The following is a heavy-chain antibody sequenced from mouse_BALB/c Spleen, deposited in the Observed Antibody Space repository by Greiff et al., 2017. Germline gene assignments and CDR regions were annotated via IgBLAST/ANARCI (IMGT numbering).Heavy chain of an antibody. V-gene: IGHV1-9*01. D-gene: IGHD1-1*02. Sequence: QVQLQQSGAELMKPGASVKISCKATGYTFSSYWIEWVKQRPGHGLEWIGEILPGSGNTNYNEKFKGKATLTVDTSSSTAYVDLSSLTSEDSAVYYCARGGYGYWYFDVWGAGTTVTVSS. CDR3: ARGGYGYWYFDV. CDR2: ILPGSGNT. CDR1: GYTFSSYW. J-gene: IGHJ1*01.